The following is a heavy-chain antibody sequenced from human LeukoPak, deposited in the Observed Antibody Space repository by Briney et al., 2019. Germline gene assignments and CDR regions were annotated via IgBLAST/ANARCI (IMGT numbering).Heavy chain of an antibody. J-gene: IGHJ4*02. Sequence: GGSLRLSCAASGFTFSSYWMHWVRQAPGKGLVWVSRINSDGSSTSYADSVKGRSTISRDNAKNTLYLQMNSLRAEDTAVYYCARDPALTYYYGSGGYYTPALVDYWGQGTLVTVSS. CDR2: INSDGSST. CDR1: GFTFSSYW. V-gene: IGHV3-74*01. D-gene: IGHD3-10*01. CDR3: ARDPALTYYYGSGGYYTPALVDY.